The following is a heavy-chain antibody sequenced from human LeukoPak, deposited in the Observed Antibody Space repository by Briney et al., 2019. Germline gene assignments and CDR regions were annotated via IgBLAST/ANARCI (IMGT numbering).Heavy chain of an antibody. CDR1: GFTISSYG. V-gene: IGHV3-33*01. Sequence: PGRTLSLSCAASGFTISSYGRHWVRQAPGKGLEWVAVIWYDGSNKYYADSVKGRFTISRDNSKNTLYLQMNSLRAEDTAVYDCASSLLWFGYYYYGMDVWGQGTTVTVSS. D-gene: IGHD3-10*01. CDR3: ASSLLWFGYYYYGMDV. CDR2: IWYDGSNK. J-gene: IGHJ6*02.